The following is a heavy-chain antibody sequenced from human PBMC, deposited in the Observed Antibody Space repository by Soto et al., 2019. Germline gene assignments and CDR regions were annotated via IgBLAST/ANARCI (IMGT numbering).Heavy chain of an antibody. Sequence: LGESLKISCKGSGYSFTSYWISWVRQMPGKGLEWMGRIDPSDSYTNYSPSFQGHVTISADKSISTAYLQWSSLKASDTAMYYCARENPYSSGYYFYYYYYGMDVWGQGTTVTVSS. CDR1: GYSFTSYW. CDR3: ARENPYSSGYYFYYYYYGMDV. D-gene: IGHD3-22*01. V-gene: IGHV5-10-1*01. CDR2: IDPSDSYT. J-gene: IGHJ6*02.